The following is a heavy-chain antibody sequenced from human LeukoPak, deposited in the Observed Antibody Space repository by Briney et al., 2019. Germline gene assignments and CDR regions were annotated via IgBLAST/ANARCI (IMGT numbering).Heavy chain of an antibody. D-gene: IGHD2-21*02. J-gene: IGHJ4*02. V-gene: IGHV3-21*01. CDR1: GFTFTSYS. CDR2: ISSSSSYI. Sequence: GGSLRLSCAASGFTFTSYSMNWVRQAPGKGLEWVSSISSSSSYIYYADSVKGRFTISRDNAKNSLYLQMNSLRAEDTAVYYCARDGACCGGDCYPGTNFDYWGQGTLVTVSS. CDR3: ARDGACCGGDCYPGTNFDY.